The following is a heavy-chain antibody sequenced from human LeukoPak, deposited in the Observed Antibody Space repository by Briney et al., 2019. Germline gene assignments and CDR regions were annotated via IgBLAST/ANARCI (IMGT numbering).Heavy chain of an antibody. Sequence: GGSLRLSCAASGITFSDHYMSWIRQAPGKGLEWVSSISSSSSYIYYADSVKGRFTISRDNAKNSLYLQMNSLRAEDTAVYYCARKNWELLDDYWGQGTLVTVSS. CDR1: GITFSDHY. D-gene: IGHD1-26*01. V-gene: IGHV3-11*06. CDR2: ISSSSSYI. J-gene: IGHJ4*02. CDR3: ARKNWELLDDY.